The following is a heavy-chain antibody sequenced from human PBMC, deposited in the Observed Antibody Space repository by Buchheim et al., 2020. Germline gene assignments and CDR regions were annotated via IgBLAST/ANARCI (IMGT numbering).Heavy chain of an antibody. CDR3: ARDTGSGYSYGYYYYGMDV. CDR2: IYYSGST. Sequence: QVQLQQWGAGLLKPSETLSLTCAVYGGSFSGYYWSWIRQPPGKGLEWIGYIYYSGSTNYNPSLKSRVTISVDTSKNQFSLKLSSVTAADTAVYYCARDTGSGYSYGYYYYGMDVWGQGTT. J-gene: IGHJ6*02. V-gene: IGHV4-34*11. D-gene: IGHD5-18*01. CDR1: GGSFSGYY.